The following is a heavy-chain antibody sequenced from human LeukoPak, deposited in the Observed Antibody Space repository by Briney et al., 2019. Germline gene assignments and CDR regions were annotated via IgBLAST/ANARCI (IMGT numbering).Heavy chain of an antibody. CDR2: INHSGST. D-gene: IGHD2-2*01. Sequence: PSETLSLTCAVYGGSFSGYYWSWIRQPPGKGLEWIGEINHSGSTNYNPSLKSRVTISVDTSKNQFSLKLSSVTAADTAVYYCARGSEVVPAAISKVFPYYFDYWGQGTLVTVSS. J-gene: IGHJ4*02. V-gene: IGHV4-34*01. CDR1: GGSFSGYY. CDR3: ARGSEVVPAAISKVFPYYFDY.